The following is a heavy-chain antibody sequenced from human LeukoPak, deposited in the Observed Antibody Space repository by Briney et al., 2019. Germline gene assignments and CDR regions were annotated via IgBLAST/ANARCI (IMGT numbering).Heavy chain of an antibody. CDR2: IYYSGST. V-gene: IGHV4-31*03. Sequence: SETLSLTCTVSGGSISSGGYYWSWIRQHPGKGLEWIGYIYYSGSTYYNPSLKSRVTISVDTSKNQFSLKLSSVTAADTAVYYCARALSFVLIWFDPCVQGTLVTVSS. CDR1: GGSISSGGYY. D-gene: IGHD2/OR15-2a*01. J-gene: IGHJ5*02. CDR3: ARALSFVLIWFDP.